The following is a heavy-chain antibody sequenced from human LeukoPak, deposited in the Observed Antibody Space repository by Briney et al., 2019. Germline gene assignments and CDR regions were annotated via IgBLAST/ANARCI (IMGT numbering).Heavy chain of an antibody. J-gene: IGHJ5*02. V-gene: IGHV1-2*02. D-gene: IGHD3-3*01. CDR3: ARDGLLRNLITIFGAGGPNWFDP. CDR2: INPDSGGT. CDR1: GYTFTGYY. Sequence: GASVKVSCKASGYTFTGYYMHWVRQAPGQGLEWMGWINPDSGGTNYAQKFQGRVTMTRDTSISTAYMELSRLRSDDTAVYYCARDGLLRNLITIFGAGGPNWFDPWGQGTLVTVSS.